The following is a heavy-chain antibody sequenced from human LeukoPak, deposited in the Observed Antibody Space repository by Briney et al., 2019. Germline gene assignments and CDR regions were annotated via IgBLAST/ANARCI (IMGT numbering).Heavy chain of an antibody. CDR2: IKQDGSEK. CDR1: GFTFSVYW. V-gene: IGHV3-7*01. D-gene: IGHD3-22*01. Sequence: GGSLRLSCAVSGFTFSVYWMSWVRQAPGKGLEWVANIKQDGSEKYYVDSVKGRFTISRGNAKNSLYLQMNSPRAEDTAVYYCARYYDSAGYYVGRFDYWGQGTLVTVSS. CDR3: ARYYDSAGYYVGRFDY. J-gene: IGHJ4*02.